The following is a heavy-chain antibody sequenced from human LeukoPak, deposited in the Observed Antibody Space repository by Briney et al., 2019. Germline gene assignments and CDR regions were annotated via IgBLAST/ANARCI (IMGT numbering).Heavy chain of an antibody. CDR3: ARVRFWDYYDSSGYYFDY. CDR1: GGSISSHY. J-gene: IGHJ4*02. CDR2: IYYSGST. D-gene: IGHD3-22*01. Sequence: SETLSLTCTVSGGSISSHYWSWIRQPPGKGLEWIGYIYYSGSTNYNPSPKSRVTISVDTSKNQFSLKLSSVTAADTAVYYCARVRFWDYYDSSGYYFDYWGQGTLVTVSS. V-gene: IGHV4-59*11.